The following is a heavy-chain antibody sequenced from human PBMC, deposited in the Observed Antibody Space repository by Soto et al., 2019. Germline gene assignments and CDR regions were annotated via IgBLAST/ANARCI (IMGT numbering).Heavy chain of an antibody. CDR1: GGSISSSYW. Sequence: QVQLQESGPGLVNPSGTLSPTCAVSGGSISSSYWWSWVRQPPGKGLEWIGEIYHSGNTNYNPSLRSFVTISVDKYKTQFSQKLSSVTAADTAVYYCARRRITMIVVVFDAVDIGGQGTMVTVSS. J-gene: IGHJ3*02. CDR3: ARRRITMIVVVFDAVDI. V-gene: IGHV4-4*02. D-gene: IGHD3-22*01. CDR2: IYHSGNT.